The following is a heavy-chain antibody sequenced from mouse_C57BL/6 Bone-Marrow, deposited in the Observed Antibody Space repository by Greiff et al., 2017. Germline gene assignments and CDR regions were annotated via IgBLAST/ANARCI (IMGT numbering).Heavy chain of an antibody. CDR3: AIWYFDV. Sequence: QVQLQQSGAELVKPGASVKVSCKASGYTFTSYWMHWVKQRPGQGLEWFGRIHPSDSDTNYNQKFKGKATLTVDKSSSTAYMQLSSLTSEDSAVYYCAIWYFDVWGTGTTVTVSS. CDR1: GYTFTSYW. V-gene: IGHV1-74*01. J-gene: IGHJ1*03. CDR2: IHPSDSDT.